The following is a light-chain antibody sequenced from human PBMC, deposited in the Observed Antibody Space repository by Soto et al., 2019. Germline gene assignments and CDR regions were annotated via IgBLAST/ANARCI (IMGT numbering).Light chain of an antibody. CDR1: STDVGDFNY. Sequence: QSALTQPASVSGSPGRSVTISCTGTSTDVGDFNYVSWYQHLPGRAPKLIIYDVSNRPSGIYYRFSGSKSGRTASLTISGLQAEDEADYYCSSYSSSTTHVVFGAGTQLTVL. CDR2: DVS. CDR3: SSYSSSTTHVV. J-gene: IGLJ2*01. V-gene: IGLV2-14*03.